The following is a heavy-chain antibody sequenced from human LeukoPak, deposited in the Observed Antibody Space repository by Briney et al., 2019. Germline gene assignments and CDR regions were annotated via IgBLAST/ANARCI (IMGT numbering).Heavy chain of an antibody. CDR3: ARVERYSNWFDP. V-gene: IGHV4-34*01. CDR2: INHSGST. D-gene: IGHD3-9*01. Sequence: SETLSLTCAVYGGSFSGYYWSWIRQPPGKGLEWIGEINHSGSTYYNPSLKSRVTISVDRSKNQFSLKLSSVTAADTAVYYCARVERYSNWFDPWGQGTLVTVSS. J-gene: IGHJ5*02. CDR1: GGSFSGYY.